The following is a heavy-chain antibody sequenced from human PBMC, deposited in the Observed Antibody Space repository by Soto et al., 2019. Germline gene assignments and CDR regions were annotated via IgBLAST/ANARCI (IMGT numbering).Heavy chain of an antibody. CDR3: TTNYTLEMSGAVVVVAATFDY. V-gene: IGHV3-15*07. CDR1: GFTFSNAW. D-gene: IGHD2-15*01. Sequence: GGSLRLSCAASGFTFSNAWMNWVRQAPGKGLEWVGRIKSKTDGGTTDYAAPVKGRFTISRDDSKNTLYLQMNSLKTEDTAVYYCTTNYTLEMSGAVVVVAATFDYWGQGTLVTVSS. J-gene: IGHJ4*02. CDR2: IKSKTDGGTT.